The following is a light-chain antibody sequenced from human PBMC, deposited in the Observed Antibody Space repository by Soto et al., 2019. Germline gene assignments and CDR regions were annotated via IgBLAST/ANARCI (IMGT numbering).Light chain of an antibody. CDR3: QQNYGTPGT. CDR2: GAN. CDR1: QSISRY. J-gene: IGKJ1*01. Sequence: DIQLTQSPSSLSASVGDRITITCRSSQSISRYLNWHQQRPGTAPKVLIFGANSLQSGVPSRFSGSGSGTEFTLTSSSLQPEDFATYYCQQNYGTPGTFGQGTQVDVK. V-gene: IGKV1-39*01.